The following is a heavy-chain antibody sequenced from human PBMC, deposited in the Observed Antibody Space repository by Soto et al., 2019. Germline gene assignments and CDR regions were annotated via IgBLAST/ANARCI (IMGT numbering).Heavy chain of an antibody. CDR2: HTSSRST. CDR1: GDSISSRSSY. D-gene: IGHD2-21*02. J-gene: IGHJ4*02. V-gene: IGHV4-39*01. CDR3: ARQRTSVVTQAYFDV. Sequence: SQTLSLTCPVTGDSISSRSSYWGCIRQPPGKGLEWRGSHTSSRSTYNNPPLRSRVSMSIDTSKDQFSLKLKSVTAADTALYFCARQRTSVVTQAYFDVWGPGSLVTV.